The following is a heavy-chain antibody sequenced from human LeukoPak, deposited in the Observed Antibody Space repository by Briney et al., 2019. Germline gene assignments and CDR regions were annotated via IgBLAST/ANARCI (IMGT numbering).Heavy chain of an antibody. CDR3: AREGSYCSGGSCYSNYYYYYMDV. V-gene: IGHV3-20*04. CDR2: INWNGGST. CDR1: GFTFDDYG. D-gene: IGHD2-15*01. Sequence: GGSLRLSCAASGFTFDDYGMSWVRQAPGKGLEWVSGINWNGGSTGYADSVKGRFTISRDNAKNSLHLQMNSLRAEDTALYYCAREGSYCSGGSCYSNYYYYYMDVWGKGTTVTVSS. J-gene: IGHJ6*03.